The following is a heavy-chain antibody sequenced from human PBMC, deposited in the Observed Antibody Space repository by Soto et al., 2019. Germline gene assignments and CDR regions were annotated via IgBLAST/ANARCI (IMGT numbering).Heavy chain of an antibody. CDR2: INPSGGST. J-gene: IGHJ3*02. CDR3: ARDGVVTATPDAFDI. Sequence: ASVKGSWKASGYTFTSYYMRWGRQAPGQGLEWMGIINPSGGSTSYAQKFQGRVTMTRDTSTSTVYMELSSLRSEDTAVYYCARDGVVTATPDAFDIWGQGTMVTVSS. V-gene: IGHV1-46*01. CDR1: GYTFTSYY. D-gene: IGHD2-21*02.